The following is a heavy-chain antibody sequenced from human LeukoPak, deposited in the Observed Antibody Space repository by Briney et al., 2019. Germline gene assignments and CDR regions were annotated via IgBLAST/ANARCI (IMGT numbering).Heavy chain of an antibody. J-gene: IGHJ6*02. Sequence: ASVKVSCKSSGYAFTSYHIHWMRQAPGQGLGWMGIIIPSSGSTTYAQKFQGRVTMTRDTSTSTVYMELSSLRSEDTAVYYCARDSGMDVWGQGTTVTVSS. CDR1: GYAFTSYH. CDR3: ARDSGMDV. V-gene: IGHV1-46*01. CDR2: IIPSSGST.